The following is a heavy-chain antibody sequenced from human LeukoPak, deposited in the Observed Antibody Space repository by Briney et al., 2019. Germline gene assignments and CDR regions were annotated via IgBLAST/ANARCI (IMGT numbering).Heavy chain of an antibody. D-gene: IGHD4-17*01. CDR1: GYSFTSYW. J-gene: IGHJ3*02. Sequence: GESLKICCKGSGYSFTSYWIGWVRQMRGKGLKWMGIIRPGGSDIRYSPSFQAQVTFSVDKSTPTASLQSSSLKASDTAMYYCGRCGFGSGDYGAFDIWRKGTMVTVSS. V-gene: IGHV5-51*01. CDR3: GRCGFGSGDYGAFDI. CDR2: IRPGGSDI.